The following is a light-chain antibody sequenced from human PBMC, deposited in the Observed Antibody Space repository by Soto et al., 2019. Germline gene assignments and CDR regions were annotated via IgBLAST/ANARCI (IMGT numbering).Light chain of an antibody. CDR2: DAS. Sequence: EIVLTQSPDTLSLSPGERATLSCRASQSVSSNYLAWYQQKPGQAPRLLIYDASSRATGIPDRFSGSGSATDFTLTISRLEPEDFATYYCQHYNSYSEAFGQGTKVDI. CDR1: QSVSSNY. J-gene: IGKJ1*01. CDR3: QHYNSYSEA. V-gene: IGKV3-20*01.